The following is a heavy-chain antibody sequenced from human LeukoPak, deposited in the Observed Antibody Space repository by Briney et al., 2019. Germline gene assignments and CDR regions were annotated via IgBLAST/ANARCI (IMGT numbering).Heavy chain of an antibody. CDR3: ARTYYDFWSGYHRSYNWFDP. CDR2: IYYSGST. J-gene: IGHJ5*02. Sequence: SETLSLTCTVSGGSINSYYWSWIRQPPGKGLEWIGYIYYSGSTNHNPSLKSRVTISVDTSKNQFSLKLSSVTAADTAVYYCARTYYDFWSGYHRSYNWFDPWGQGTLVTVSS. D-gene: IGHD3-3*01. CDR1: GGSINSYY. V-gene: IGHV4-59*01.